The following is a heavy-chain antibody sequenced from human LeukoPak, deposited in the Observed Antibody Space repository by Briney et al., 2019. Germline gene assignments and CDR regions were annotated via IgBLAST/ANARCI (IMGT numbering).Heavy chain of an antibody. Sequence: GGSLRLSCAVSGFPFSIYEMNWVRQAPGKGLEWVSYISSSGTTRYYADSVKGRFSISRDNAKNSLYLQMNSLRVEDMGVYYCALLAVASDFDYWAQGALVTVSS. CDR2: ISSSGTTR. D-gene: IGHD6-19*01. J-gene: IGHJ4*02. V-gene: IGHV3-48*03. CDR3: ALLAVASDFDY. CDR1: GFPFSIYE.